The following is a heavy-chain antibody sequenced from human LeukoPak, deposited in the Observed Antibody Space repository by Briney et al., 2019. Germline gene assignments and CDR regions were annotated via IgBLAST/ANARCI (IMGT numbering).Heavy chain of an antibody. V-gene: IGHV4-4*09. J-gene: IGHJ4*02. Sequence: SETLSLTCAVSGDSINNKYWTWIRQPPGKGLEWIAHIYSGSTNYNPSLKSRVIISVDTSSYQFSLRLSSVTAADTAVYYCARLTWAYGSVDYWGQGSLVTVSS. CDR2: IYSGST. CDR1: GDSINNKY. CDR3: ARLTWAYGSVDY. D-gene: IGHD1-26*01.